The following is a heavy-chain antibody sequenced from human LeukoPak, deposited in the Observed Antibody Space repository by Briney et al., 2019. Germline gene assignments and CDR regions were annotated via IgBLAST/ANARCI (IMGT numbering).Heavy chain of an antibody. J-gene: IGHJ4*02. D-gene: IGHD3-22*01. CDR2: ISAYNGNT. CDR1: GYTFTSYG. Sequence: ASVKVSCKASGYTFTSYGIRWVRQAPGQGLEWMGWISAYNGNTKYSQKFQGRVTITRDTSASTAYMELSSLRSEDTAVYYCARDRDSSGYPHFDYWGQGTLVTVSS. V-gene: IGHV1-18*01. CDR3: ARDRDSSGYPHFDY.